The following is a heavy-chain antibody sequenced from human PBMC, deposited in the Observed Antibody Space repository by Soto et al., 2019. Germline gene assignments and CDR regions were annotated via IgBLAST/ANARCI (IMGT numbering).Heavy chain of an antibody. CDR3: ARVWPKLSRTGYSYGYYGMDV. Sequence: PGGSLRLSCAASGFTFSSYSMNWVRQAPGKGLEWVSYISSSSSTIYYADSVKGRFTISRDNAKNSLYLQMNSLRDEDTAVYYCARVWPKLSRTGYSYGYYGMDVWGQGTTVTVSS. CDR2: ISSSSSTI. V-gene: IGHV3-48*02. CDR1: GFTFSSYS. D-gene: IGHD5-18*01. J-gene: IGHJ6*02.